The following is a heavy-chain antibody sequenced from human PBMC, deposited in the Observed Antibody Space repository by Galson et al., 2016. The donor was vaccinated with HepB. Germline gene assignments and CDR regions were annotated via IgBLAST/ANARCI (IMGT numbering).Heavy chain of an antibody. V-gene: IGHV3-74*01. CDR1: GFTFSSYW. CDR2: IDVDGSST. CDR3: VRVRRGHDAFDI. Sequence: SLRLSCAVSGFTFSSYWMHWVRQVPGKGLVWVSRIDVDGSSTRYADSVKGRFTISRDNARNTVYLQMSSLRAEDTALYYCVRVRRGHDAFDIWGQGTMVTVSA. J-gene: IGHJ3*02.